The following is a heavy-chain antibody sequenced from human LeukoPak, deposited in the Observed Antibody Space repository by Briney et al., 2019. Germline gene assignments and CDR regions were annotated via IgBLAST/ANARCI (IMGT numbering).Heavy chain of an antibody. J-gene: IGHJ4*02. V-gene: IGHV4-59*01. D-gene: IGHD2-15*01. CDR2: IYYSGST. CDR3: AREVGCCSGGSCYSYFDY. Sequence: TLSLTCTVFGGSISSYYWSWIRQPPGKGLEWIGYIYYSGSTNYNASLTNRVTISVDTSKNQFSLKLSSVTAADTAVYYCAREVGCCSGGSCYSYFDYWGQGRLVTVSS. CDR1: GGSISSYY.